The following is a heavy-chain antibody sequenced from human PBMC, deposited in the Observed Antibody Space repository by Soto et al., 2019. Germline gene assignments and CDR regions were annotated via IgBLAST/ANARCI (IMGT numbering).Heavy chain of an antibody. J-gene: IGHJ3*02. CDR3: ARGGGNTVIDDPFDI. CDR2: IYYTGST. V-gene: IGHV4-31*03. D-gene: IGHD2-21*01. CDR1: GGSISSGSYY. Sequence: TLSLTCTVSGGSISSGSYYGSWIRQHPGKGLEWIGCIYYTGSTYYNSSLKSRVTISLDTSKNQVSLRLSSVTAADTAVYYCARGGGNTVIDDPFDIWGQGTMVTVSS.